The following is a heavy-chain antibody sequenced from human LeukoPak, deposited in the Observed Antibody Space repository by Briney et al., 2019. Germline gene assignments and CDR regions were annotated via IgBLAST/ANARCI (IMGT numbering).Heavy chain of an antibody. V-gene: IGHV3-7*01. D-gene: IGHD3-3*01. CDR1: GFTFSSYS. CDR3: ARDRVTEWYYYYYYMDV. CDR2: IKQDGSEK. J-gene: IGHJ6*03. Sequence: GGSLRLSCAASGFTFSSYSMNWVRQAPGKGLEWVANIKQDGSEKYYVDSVKGRFTISRDNAKNSLYLQMNSLRAEDTAAYYCARDRVTEWYYYYYYMDVWGKGTTVTVSS.